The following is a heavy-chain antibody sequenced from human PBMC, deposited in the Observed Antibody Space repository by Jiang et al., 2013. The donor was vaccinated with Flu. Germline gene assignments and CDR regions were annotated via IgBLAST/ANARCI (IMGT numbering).Heavy chain of an antibody. D-gene: IGHD6-13*01. CDR2: IYYSGST. CDR1: GGSISSSSYY. Sequence: GPGLVKPSETLSLTCTVSGGSISSSSYYWGWIRQPPGKGLEWIGSIYYSGSTYYNPSLKSRVTISVDTSKNQFSLKLSSVTAADTAVYYCARPAAAAGQFDPWGQGTLVTVSS. J-gene: IGHJ5*02. V-gene: IGHV4-39*01. CDR3: ARPAAAAGQFDP.